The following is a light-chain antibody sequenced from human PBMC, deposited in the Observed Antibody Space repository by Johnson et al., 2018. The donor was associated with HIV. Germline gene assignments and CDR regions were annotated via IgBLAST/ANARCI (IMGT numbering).Light chain of an antibody. CDR1: TSNIGNNY. CDR2: DNN. V-gene: IGLV1-51*01. J-gene: IGLJ1*01. CDR3: GTWDSSLSTFYV. Sequence: QSVLTQPPSVSAAPGQKVTISCSGSTSNIGNNYVSWYQHLPRTAPKLLIYDNNNRPSGLPDRFSGSKSGTSATLGITGLPTGDEADYYCGTWDSSLSTFYVFGTGTKVTVL.